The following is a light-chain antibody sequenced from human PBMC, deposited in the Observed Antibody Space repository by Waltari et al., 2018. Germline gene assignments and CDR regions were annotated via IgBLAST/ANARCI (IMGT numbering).Light chain of an antibody. Sequence: DIVMTQSPLSLSVTPGEPASISCRSSQSLLHSPGNTFLAWYLQKPGQSPQLLIYLISNRASGVPDRFSGSGSGTDFTLKISRVEAEDVGVYFCMQARQTPWTFGQGTKVEIK. CDR1: QSLLHSPGNTF. CDR2: LIS. CDR3: MQARQTPWT. J-gene: IGKJ1*01. V-gene: IGKV2-28*01.